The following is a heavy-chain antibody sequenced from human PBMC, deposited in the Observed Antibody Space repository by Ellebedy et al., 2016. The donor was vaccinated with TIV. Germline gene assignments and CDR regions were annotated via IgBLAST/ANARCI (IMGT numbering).Heavy chain of an antibody. CDR3: ARDLGAAEGYYGMDV. J-gene: IGHJ6*02. CDR1: GCSISSGGYY. D-gene: IGHD1-26*01. CDR2: ISYSGST. Sequence: MPSETLSPTCTVSGCSISSGGYYWSWIRQHPGKGLEWIGYISYSGSTYYNPSLTSRVTISVDTSKNQFSLKLTSVTAADMAVYYCARDLGAAEGYYGMDVWGQGTTVTVSS. V-gene: IGHV4-31*03.